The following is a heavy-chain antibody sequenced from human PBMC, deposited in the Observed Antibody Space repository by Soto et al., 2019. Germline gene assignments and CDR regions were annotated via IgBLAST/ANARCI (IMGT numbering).Heavy chain of an antibody. CDR3: AREEVGATTYLKSHFDY. CDR1: GFTFSSYS. D-gene: IGHD1-26*01. Sequence: GVSLRLSCAASGFTFSSYSMNWVRQAPGKGLEWVSYITSSSYTIYYADSVRGRFTISRDNAKNSLYLQMNSLRDEDSAVYYCAREEVGATTYLKSHFDYWGEVTVVTFAS. CDR2: ITSSSYTI. J-gene: IGHJ4*02. V-gene: IGHV3-48*02.